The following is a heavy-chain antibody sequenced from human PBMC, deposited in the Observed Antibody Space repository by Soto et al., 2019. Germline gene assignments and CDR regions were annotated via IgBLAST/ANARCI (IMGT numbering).Heavy chain of an antibody. D-gene: IGHD2-15*01. CDR2: INAGNGNT. CDR3: ARGCSGGDADSFDP. CDR1: GYTFTSYA. Sequence: QVQLVQSGAEVKKPGASVKVSCKASGYTFTSYAMHWVRQAPGQRLEWMGWINAGNGNTKYSQKFQGRVTITRATSASTAYMELSRLRSEDTVVYYCARGCSGGDADSFDPWGQGTLVTVSS. J-gene: IGHJ5*02. V-gene: IGHV1-3*01.